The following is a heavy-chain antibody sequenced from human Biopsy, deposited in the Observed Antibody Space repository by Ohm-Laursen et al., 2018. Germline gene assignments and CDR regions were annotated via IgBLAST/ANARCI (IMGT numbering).Heavy chain of an antibody. J-gene: IGHJ4*02. CDR3: ARAPFGSGSYSEFDY. CDR1: GFTFSMHW. V-gene: IGHV3-7*01. CDR2: IKKDGSEK. D-gene: IGHD3-22*01. Sequence: SLRLSCAASGFTFSMHWMSWVRQAPGKGLEWVATIKKDGSEKYYVDSVKGRFTISRDNSKSSLSLQMNGLRGGDTAVYYCARAPFGSGSYSEFDYWGQGSLVTVSS.